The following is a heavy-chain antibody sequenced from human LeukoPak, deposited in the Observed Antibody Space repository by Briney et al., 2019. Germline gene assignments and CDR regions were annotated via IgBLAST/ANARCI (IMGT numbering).Heavy chain of an antibody. Sequence: PGGSLRLSCAASGFTFSSYAMSWVRQAPGKGLEWVSGISGSGDNTYYADSVKGRFTISRDNTKNTLYLEMSSLRAEDTAVYYCAKGSSTSRPYFFDFWGQGTLVAVSS. D-gene: IGHD2-2*01. V-gene: IGHV3-23*01. CDR3: AKGSSTSRPYFFDF. CDR2: ISGSGDNT. J-gene: IGHJ4*02. CDR1: GFTFSSYA.